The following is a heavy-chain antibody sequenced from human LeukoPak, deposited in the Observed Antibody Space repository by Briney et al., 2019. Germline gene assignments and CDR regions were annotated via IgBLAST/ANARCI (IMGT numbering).Heavy chain of an antibody. CDR1: GFTFSSYW. CDR3: VRDQSLWALDI. Sequence: GGSLRLSCAASGFTFSSYWMHWVRQAPGKGLMWVSRIKDDGIDTIGADFVKGRFTTSRDNAKNTLYLQMNSLRAEDTATYYCVRDQSLWALDIWGQGTTVTVSS. CDR2: IKDDGIDT. D-gene: IGHD1-26*01. J-gene: IGHJ3*02. V-gene: IGHV3-74*01.